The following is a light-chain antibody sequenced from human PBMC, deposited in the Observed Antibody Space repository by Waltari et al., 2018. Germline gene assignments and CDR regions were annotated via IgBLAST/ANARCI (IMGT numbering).Light chain of an antibody. Sequence: QSALTQPASVSGSPGPSITISCTGTSSDVGGYNHVSWYQQRPGKAPKLIIYEVNNRPSGVSNRLSGSKSGHTASLTISGLQPEDEADYYCSSYRTTNTWVFGGGTKLTVL. CDR1: SSDVGGYNH. CDR2: EVN. J-gene: IGLJ3*02. CDR3: SSYRTTNTWV. V-gene: IGLV2-14*01.